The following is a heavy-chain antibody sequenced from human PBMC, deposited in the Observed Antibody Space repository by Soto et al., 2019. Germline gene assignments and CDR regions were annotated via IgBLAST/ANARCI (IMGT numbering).Heavy chain of an antibody. CDR2: ISGSGGST. J-gene: IGHJ4*02. Sequence: GGSLRLSCAASGFTFSSYAMSWVRQAPGKGLEWVSAISGSGGSTYYADSVKGRFTISRDNSKNTLYLQMNSLRAEDTAVYYCAKDHRRGYSYGRDFDYWGQGTLVTVSS. V-gene: IGHV3-23*01. CDR3: AKDHRRGYSYGRDFDY. CDR1: GFTFSSYA. D-gene: IGHD5-18*01.